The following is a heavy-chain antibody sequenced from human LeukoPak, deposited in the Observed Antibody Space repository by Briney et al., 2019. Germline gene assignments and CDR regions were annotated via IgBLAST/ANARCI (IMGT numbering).Heavy chain of an antibody. CDR1: GGTFSSYA. CDR3: ARDEYSSSWRTDYYYYGMDV. Sequence: SVKVSCKASGGTFSSYAISWVRQAPGQGLEWMGGIIPIFGTANYAQKFQGRVTITADESTSTAYMELSSLRSEDTAVYYCARDEYSSSWRTDYYYYGMDVWGQGTTVTVSS. J-gene: IGHJ6*02. D-gene: IGHD6-13*01. V-gene: IGHV1-69*13. CDR2: IIPIFGTA.